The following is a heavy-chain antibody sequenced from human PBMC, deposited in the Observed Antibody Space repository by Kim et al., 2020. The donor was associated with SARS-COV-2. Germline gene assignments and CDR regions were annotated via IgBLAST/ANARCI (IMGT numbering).Heavy chain of an antibody. V-gene: IGHV3-21*01. CDR3: ARDRYRPPDAFDI. CDR1: GFTFSSYS. CDR2: ISSSSSYI. J-gene: IGHJ3*02. Sequence: GGSLRLSCAASGFTFSSYSMNWVRQAPGKGLEWVSSISSSSSYIYYADSVKGRFTISRDNAKNSLYLQMNSLRAEDTAVYYCARDRYRPPDAFDIWGQGTMVTVSS. D-gene: IGHD1-1*01.